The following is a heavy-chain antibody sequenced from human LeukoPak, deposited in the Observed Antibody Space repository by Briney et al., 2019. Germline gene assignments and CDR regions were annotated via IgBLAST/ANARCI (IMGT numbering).Heavy chain of an antibody. CDR3: ARRGVVVAAGGNWFDP. CDR1: GYTFTGYY. D-gene: IGHD2-15*01. V-gene: IGHV1-2*02. J-gene: IGHJ5*02. CDR2: INPNSGGT. Sequence: ASVKVSCKASGYTFTGYYMHWVRQAPGQGLEWMGWINPNSGGTNYAQKFQGRVTMTGDTSISTAYMELSRLRSDDTAVYYRARRGVVVAAGGNWFDPWGQGTLVTVSS.